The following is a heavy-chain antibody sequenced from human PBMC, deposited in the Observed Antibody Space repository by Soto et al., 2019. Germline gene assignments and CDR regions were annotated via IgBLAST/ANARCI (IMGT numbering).Heavy chain of an antibody. D-gene: IGHD2-21*01. CDR3: ARDQWVGIQGEFDY. CDR1: GFTFNSYG. J-gene: IGHJ4*02. Sequence: QVQLVESGGGVVQPGRSLRLSCAASGFTFNSYGMHWVRQAPGKGLEWVAVISSDGEKIYYADSVKGRFTISRDNPQNTLYLQMNSLRAEDTALYYCARDQWVGIQGEFDYWGQGALVTVPS. CDR2: ISSDGEKI. V-gene: IGHV3-30*04.